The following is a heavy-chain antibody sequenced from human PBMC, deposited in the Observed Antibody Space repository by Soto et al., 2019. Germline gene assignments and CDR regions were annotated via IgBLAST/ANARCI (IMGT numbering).Heavy chain of an antibody. V-gene: IGHV4-59*12. CDR1: GGSISPYY. CDR2: IYYSGRT. D-gene: IGHD2-2*01. Sequence: SETLSLTCTVSGGSISPYYWAWIRQPPGKGLEWIGYIYYSGRTYYNPSLKSRVSISADTSKNHFSLNLSSLTAADTAVYYCARATVVSAGTGNWFDPWGQGILVTVSS. CDR3: ARATVVSAGTGNWFDP. J-gene: IGHJ5*02.